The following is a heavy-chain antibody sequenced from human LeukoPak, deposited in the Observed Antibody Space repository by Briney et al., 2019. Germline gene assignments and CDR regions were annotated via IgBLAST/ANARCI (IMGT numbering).Heavy chain of an antibody. V-gene: IGHV4-59*01. J-gene: IGHJ4*02. CDR2: IYYSGST. CDR1: GGPISSYY. CDR3: ASGRWKQDFDY. Sequence: QSSETLSLTCTVSGGPISSYYWSWIRQPPGKGLEWIGSIYYSGSTNYNPSLKSRVTISVHTSKIQFSLKLSSVTAEDTAVYYCASGRWKQDFDYWGQGTLVSVSS. D-gene: IGHD2-15*01.